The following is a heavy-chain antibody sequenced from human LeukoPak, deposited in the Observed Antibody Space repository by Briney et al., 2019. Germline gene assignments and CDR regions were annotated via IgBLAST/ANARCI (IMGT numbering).Heavy chain of an antibody. Sequence: PGGSLRLSCAASGFTFSSYAMHWVRHAPGKGLEWVADISYDGSNKHYADSVKGRFTISRDNSKNTLYMQMNSLRAEDTAVYYCARGFAEPVWRYYCDYGMDVWGQGTTVTVSS. CDR1: GFTFSSYA. CDR2: ISYDGSNK. J-gene: IGHJ6*02. V-gene: IGHV3-30-3*01. CDR3: ARGFAEPVWRYYCDYGMDV. D-gene: IGHD2-8*01.